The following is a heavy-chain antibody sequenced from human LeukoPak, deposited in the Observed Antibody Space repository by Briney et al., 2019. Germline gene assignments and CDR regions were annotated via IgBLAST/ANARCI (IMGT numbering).Heavy chain of an antibody. CDR2: IYYSGST. J-gene: IGHJ3*02. D-gene: IGHD3-22*01. CDR1: GGSISSYY. V-gene: IGHV4-59*01. Sequence: SETLSLTCTVSGGSISSYYWSWIRQPPGKGLEWIGYIYYSGSTNYNSSLKSRVTISVDTSKNQFSLKLSSVTAADTAVYYCARGYYDSSGYYFARETDAFDIWGQGTMVTVSS. CDR3: ARGYYDSSGYYFARETDAFDI.